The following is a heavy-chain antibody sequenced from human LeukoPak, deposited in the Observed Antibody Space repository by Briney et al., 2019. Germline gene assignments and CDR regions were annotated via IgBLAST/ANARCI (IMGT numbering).Heavy chain of an antibody. Sequence: PSETLSLTCTVSGGPISSYYWSWIRQPPGKGLEWIGYIYYSGSTNYNPSLKSRVTISVDTSKNQFSLKLSSVTAADTAVYYCAREASYDFWSGYYEYWFDPWGQGTLATVSS. CDR3: AREASYDFWSGYYEYWFDP. D-gene: IGHD3-3*01. CDR1: GGPISSYY. V-gene: IGHV4-59*01. J-gene: IGHJ5*02. CDR2: IYYSGST.